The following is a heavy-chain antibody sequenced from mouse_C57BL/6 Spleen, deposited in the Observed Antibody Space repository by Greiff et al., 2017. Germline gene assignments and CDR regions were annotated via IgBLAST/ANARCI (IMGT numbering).Heavy chain of an antibody. CDR1: GFTFTDYY. V-gene: IGHV7-3*01. J-gene: IGHJ2*01. Sequence: EVQLQESGGGLVQPGGSLSLSCAASGFTFTDYYMSWVRQPPGKALEWLGFIRNKANGYTTEYSASVKGRFTISRDNSQSILYLQMDALRAEDSATYYCATGPRIDYWGQGTTLTVSS. CDR2: IRNKANGYTT. CDR3: ATGPRIDY.